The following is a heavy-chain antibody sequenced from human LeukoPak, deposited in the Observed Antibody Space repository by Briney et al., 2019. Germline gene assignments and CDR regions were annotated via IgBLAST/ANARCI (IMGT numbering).Heavy chain of an antibody. V-gene: IGHV3-15*01. J-gene: IGHJ4*02. CDR3: AKFRVGELLYYFDF. D-gene: IGHD3-10*01. CDR2: FKIKADGGTT. Sequence: GGSLRLSCAASGFTFSSYSMNWVRQAPGKGLEWVGHFKIKADGGTTDYAAPVKDRFTISRDDSQNTLYLQMNSLKTEDTAVYYCAKFRVGELLYYFDFWGQGTLVTVSS. CDR1: GFTFSSYS.